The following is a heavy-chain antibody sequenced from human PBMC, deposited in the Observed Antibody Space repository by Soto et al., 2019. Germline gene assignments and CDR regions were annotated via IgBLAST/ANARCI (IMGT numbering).Heavy chain of an antibody. CDR3: ARDLDGPIEDYDYIWGSYRYYFDY. D-gene: IGHD3-16*02. Sequence: QVQLVQSGAEVKKPGASVKVSCKASGYTFTSYGISWVRQAPGQGLEWMGWISAYNGNTNYAQKLQGRVTMTTDTSTSTAYMELRSLRSDGTAVYYCARDLDGPIEDYDYIWGSYRYYFDYWGQGTLVTVSS. CDR2: ISAYNGNT. V-gene: IGHV1-18*01. CDR1: GYTFTSYG. J-gene: IGHJ4*02.